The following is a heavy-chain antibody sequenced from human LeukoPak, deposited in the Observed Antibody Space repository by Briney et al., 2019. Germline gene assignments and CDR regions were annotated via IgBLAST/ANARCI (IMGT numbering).Heavy chain of an antibody. Sequence: GASVKVSCKASGYTFIGYYMHWVRQAPGQGLEWVGRINPNSGGTNYAQKFQGRVTMTRDTSISTAYMELSRLRSDDTAVYYCARAPLAKYCSSTSCYPYYFDYWGQGTLVTVSS. CDR2: INPNSGGT. V-gene: IGHV1-2*06. J-gene: IGHJ4*02. CDR3: ARAPLAKYCSSTSCYPYYFDY. D-gene: IGHD2-2*01. CDR1: GYTFIGYY.